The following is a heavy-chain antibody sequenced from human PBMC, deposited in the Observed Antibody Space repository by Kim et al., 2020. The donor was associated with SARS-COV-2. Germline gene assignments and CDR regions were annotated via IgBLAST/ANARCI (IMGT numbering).Heavy chain of an antibody. Sequence: GGSLRLSCAASGFTFSSYGMHWVRQAPGKGLEWVAVIWYDGSNKYYADSVKGRFTISRDNSKNTLYLQMNSLRAEDTAVYYCARDRGYCSGGSCHRVLDVWGQGTTVTVSS. CDR2: IWYDGSNK. V-gene: IGHV3-33*01. CDR1: GFTFSSYG. D-gene: IGHD2-15*01. J-gene: IGHJ6*02. CDR3: ARDRGYCSGGSCHRVLDV.